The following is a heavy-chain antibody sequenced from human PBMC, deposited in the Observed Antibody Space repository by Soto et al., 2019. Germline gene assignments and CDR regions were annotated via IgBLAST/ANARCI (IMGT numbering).Heavy chain of an antibody. J-gene: IGHJ4*02. CDR1: GFTFSSYA. CDR3: ARDSSLFSLDY. CDR2: ISYDGSNK. Sequence: GGSLRLSCAASGFTFSSYAMHWVRQAPGKGLEWVAVISYDGSNKYYADSVKGRFTISRDNSKNTLYLQMNSLRAEDTAVYYCARDSSLFSLDYWGQGTLVTVSS. V-gene: IGHV3-30-3*01. D-gene: IGHD3-9*01.